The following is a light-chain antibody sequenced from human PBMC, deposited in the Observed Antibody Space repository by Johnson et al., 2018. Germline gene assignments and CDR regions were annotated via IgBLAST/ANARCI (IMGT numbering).Light chain of an antibody. CDR3: GTWDSSLSAGNV. CDR1: SSNIGNNY. V-gene: IGLV1-51*02. Sequence: QSVLTQPPSVSAAPGQKVTISCSGSSSNIGNNYVSWYQQLPGTAPKLLIYENNKRPSGIPDRFSGSKSGTSATLGITGLQTGDEADYDCGTWDSSLSAGNVFGTGTKLTVL. CDR2: ENN. J-gene: IGLJ1*01.